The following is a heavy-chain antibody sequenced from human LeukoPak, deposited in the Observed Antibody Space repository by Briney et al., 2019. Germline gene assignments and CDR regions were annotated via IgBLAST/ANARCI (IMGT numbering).Heavy chain of an antibody. D-gene: IGHD3-10*01. CDR2: IYSGGST. J-gene: IGHJ6*03. CDR1: GFTVSSNY. V-gene: IGHV3-66*01. CDR3: ARVYGPLNYYMDV. Sequence: GGSLRLSCAASGFTVSSNYMSWVRQAPGKGLEWVSVIYSGGSTYYADSVKGRFTISRDNSKNTLYLQMNSLRAEDTAVYYCARVYGPLNYYMDVWGKGTTVTISS.